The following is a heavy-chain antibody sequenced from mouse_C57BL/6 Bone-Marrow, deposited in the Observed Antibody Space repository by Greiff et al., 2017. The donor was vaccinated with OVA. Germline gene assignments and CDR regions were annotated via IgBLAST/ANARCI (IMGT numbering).Heavy chain of an antibody. J-gene: IGHJ1*03. D-gene: IGHD1-1*01. CDR2: IRSKSNNYAT. Sequence: EVQLVESGGGLVQPKGSLKLSCAASGFSFNTYAMNWVRQAPGQGLEWVARIRSKSNNYATYYADSVKDRFTISRAASESMLYLQMTNMETEDTAMYYCVGDGVVTTAVAENFDVWGTGTTLTVSS. CDR1: GFSFNTYA. CDR3: VGDGVVTTAVAENFDV. V-gene: IGHV10-1*01.